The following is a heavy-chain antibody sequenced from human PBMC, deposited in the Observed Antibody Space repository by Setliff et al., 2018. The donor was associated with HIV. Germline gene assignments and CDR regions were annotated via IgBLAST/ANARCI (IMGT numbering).Heavy chain of an antibody. J-gene: IGHJ6*03. Sequence: ASETLSLTCTVSGASISRGGYYWSWIRQHPGKGLEWIGYIYYSGSTNYNPSLKSRVTISVDTSKNQFSLKLSSVTAADTAVYYCARRGYCSGGSCYHYYMDVWGKGTTVTVSS. CDR1: GASISRGGYY. D-gene: IGHD2-15*01. V-gene: IGHV4-31*03. CDR3: ARRGYCSGGSCYHYYMDV. CDR2: IYYSGST.